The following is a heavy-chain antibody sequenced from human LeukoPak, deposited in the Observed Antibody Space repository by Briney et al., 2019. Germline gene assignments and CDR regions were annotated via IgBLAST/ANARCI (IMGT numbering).Heavy chain of an antibody. D-gene: IGHD5-12*01. Sequence: GGSLRPSCAASGFTFSSYGMHWVRQAPGKGLEWVAVISYDGSNKYYADSVKGRFTISRDNSKNTLYLQMNSLRAEDTAVYYWAGFEQWPPSGDYYGMDVWGQGNTGTGSS. CDR2: ISYDGSNK. CDR3: AGFEQWPPSGDYYGMDV. V-gene: IGHV3-30*03. J-gene: IGHJ6*02. CDR1: GFTFSSYG.